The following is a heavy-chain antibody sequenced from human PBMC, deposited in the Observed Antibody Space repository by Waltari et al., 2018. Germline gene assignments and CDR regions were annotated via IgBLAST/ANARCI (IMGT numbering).Heavy chain of an antibody. J-gene: IGHJ4*02. CDR2: ITRSSRDI. CDR1: GFTFSSYT. D-gene: IGHD1-26*01. V-gene: IGHV3-21*01. Sequence: EVQLVESGGGLVKPGGSLRLSCAASGFTFSSYTMNWVRQAPGKGMGWVPSITRSSRDIYYADSVKGRFTISRDNAKTSLYLQMNSLRAEDTAVYFCARDRWEQAIDYWGQGTLVTVSS. CDR3: ARDRWEQAIDY.